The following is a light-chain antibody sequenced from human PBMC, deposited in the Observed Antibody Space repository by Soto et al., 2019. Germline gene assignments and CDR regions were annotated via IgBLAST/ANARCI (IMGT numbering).Light chain of an antibody. CDR2: DAS. Sequence: DIQMTQSPSTLSASVGDRVTITCRASQSIATYLTWYQQKPGKAPKLLIYDASSLKSGVPSRFSGSGSGTEFTLTISSLQPEDFATYYCQQLNSYPITFGQGTRLEI. V-gene: IGKV1-5*01. J-gene: IGKJ5*01. CDR3: QQLNSYPIT. CDR1: QSIATY.